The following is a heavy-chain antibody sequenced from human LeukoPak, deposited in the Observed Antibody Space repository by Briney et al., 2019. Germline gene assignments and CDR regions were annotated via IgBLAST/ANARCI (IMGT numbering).Heavy chain of an antibody. CDR3: TRDGGSGVDY. CDR1: GFTFSSYA. CDR2: IWYDGSKK. V-gene: IGHV3-33*08. J-gene: IGHJ4*02. Sequence: PGRSLRLSCAASGFTFSSYAMHWVRQAPGKGLEWVGVIWYDGSKKYYGDSVKGRFTISKDDSKNTLYLQMNSLRVEDTAIYYCTRDGGSGVDYWGQGTLVTVSS. D-gene: IGHD2-15*01.